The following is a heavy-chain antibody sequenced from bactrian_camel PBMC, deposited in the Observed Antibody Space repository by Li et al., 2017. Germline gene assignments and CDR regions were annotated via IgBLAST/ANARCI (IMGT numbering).Heavy chain of an antibody. V-gene: IGHV3S53*01. CDR2: LEGDGSV. Sequence: HVQLVESGGGSVQAGGSLRLSCAASGYIAGYHCLGWFRQAPGKEREGVGTLEGDGSVTYPDSVKGRFTISLDNAKNTLYLQMNALTADDTAVYYCTVAPRLQNNWYSVAEYVYWGQGTQVTVS. J-gene: IGHJ4*01. CDR1: GYIAGYHC. CDR3: TVAPRLQNNWYSVAEYVY. D-gene: IGHD7*01.